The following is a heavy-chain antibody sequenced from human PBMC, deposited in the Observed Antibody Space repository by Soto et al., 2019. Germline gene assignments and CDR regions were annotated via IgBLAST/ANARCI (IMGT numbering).Heavy chain of an antibody. J-gene: IGHJ6*03. V-gene: IGHV3-66*01. CDR2: IYSGGST. D-gene: IGHD3-16*01. CDR1: GFTVSSNY. CDR3: ARGGGGDYYYYMDV. Sequence: EVQLVESGGGLVQPGGSLRLSCAASGFTVSSNYMSWVRQAPGKGLEWVSVIYSGGSTYYADSVKGRFTISRDNSKNTLYLQMNSLRAEDTAVYYCARGGGGDYYYYMDVWGKGTTVTVSS.